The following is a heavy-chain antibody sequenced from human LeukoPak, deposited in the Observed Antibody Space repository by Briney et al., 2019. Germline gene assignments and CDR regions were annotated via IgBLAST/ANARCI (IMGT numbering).Heavy chain of an antibody. V-gene: IGHV3-11*01. J-gene: IGHJ6*02. D-gene: IGHD6-13*01. CDR1: GFTLSDYY. Sequence: GGSLRLSCTASGFTLSDYYLTWIRQAPGKGLEWVSYITSRGTTIYHADSVKGRFTISRDNAKNSLYLQLNSLRAEDTAVYYCARWLRGIADEDGVDVWGQGTTVTVSS. CDR3: ARWLRGIADEDGVDV. CDR2: ITSRGTTI.